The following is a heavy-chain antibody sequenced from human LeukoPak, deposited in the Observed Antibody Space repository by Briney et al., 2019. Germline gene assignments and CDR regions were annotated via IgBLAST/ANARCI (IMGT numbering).Heavy chain of an antibody. CDR2: IYHSGST. CDR3: ARVYTAMAKYYYYGMDV. V-gene: IGHV4-4*02. CDR1: GGSISSSNW. D-gene: IGHD5-18*01. J-gene: IGHJ6*02. Sequence: PSETLSLTCAVSGGSISSSNWWSWVRQPPGKGLEWIGEIYHSGSTNYNPSLKSRVTISVDKSKIQFSLKLSSVTAADTAVYYCARVYTAMAKYYYYGMDVWGQGTTVTVSS.